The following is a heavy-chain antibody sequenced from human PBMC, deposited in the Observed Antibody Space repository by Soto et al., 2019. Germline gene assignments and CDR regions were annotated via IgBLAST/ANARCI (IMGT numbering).Heavy chain of an antibody. D-gene: IGHD5-12*01. CDR1: GYTFTGYY. V-gene: IGHV1-2*04. Sequence: GASVKVSCKASGYTFTGYYMHWVRQAPGQGLEWMGWINPNSGGTNYAQKFKGWVTMTRDTSISTAYMELSRLRSDDTAVYYCACSRGYSGSDADAPFDYWGQGTLVTVSS. J-gene: IGHJ4*02. CDR3: ACSRGYSGSDADAPFDY. CDR2: INPNSGGT.